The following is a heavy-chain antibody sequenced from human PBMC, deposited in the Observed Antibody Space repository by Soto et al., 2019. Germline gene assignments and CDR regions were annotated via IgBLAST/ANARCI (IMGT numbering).Heavy chain of an antibody. Sequence: SETLSLTCTVSGGSISSSSYYWGWIRQPPGKGLEWIGYIYYSGSTYYNPSLKSRVTISVDTSKNQFSLKLSSVTAADTAVYYCARGRPVVLDPWGQGTLVNVSS. J-gene: IGHJ5*02. CDR1: GGSISSSSYY. V-gene: IGHV4-30-4*08. CDR2: IYYSGST. D-gene: IGHD2-21*01. CDR3: ARGRPVVLDP.